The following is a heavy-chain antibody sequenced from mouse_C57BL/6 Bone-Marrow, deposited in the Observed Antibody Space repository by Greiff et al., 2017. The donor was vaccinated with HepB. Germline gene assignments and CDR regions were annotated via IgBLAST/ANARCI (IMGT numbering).Heavy chain of an antibody. D-gene: IGHD3-2*02. CDR1: GYTFTSYW. J-gene: IGHJ2*01. V-gene: IGHV1-69*01. CDR3: ARDGDSSGYVRYYCDY. Sequence: VQLQQPGAELVMPGASVKLSCKASGYTFTSYWMHWVKQRPGQGLEWIGEIDPSDSYTNYNQKFKGKSTLTVDKSSSTAYMQLSSLTSEDSAVYYCARDGDSSGYVRYYCDYWGQGTTLTVSS. CDR2: IDPSDSYT.